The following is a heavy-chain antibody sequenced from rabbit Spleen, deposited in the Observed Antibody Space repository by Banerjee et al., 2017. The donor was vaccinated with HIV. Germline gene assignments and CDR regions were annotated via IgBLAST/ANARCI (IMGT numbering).Heavy chain of an antibody. CDR2: IYPGFGVR. CDR1: GIDFSNYG. CDR3: ARAIVPWLGLTRLDL. Sequence: ELVESGGGLVQPGESLKLSCKVSGIDFSNYGISWVRQAPGKGAEWIAYIYPGFGVRNYANSVNGRFTISSDNAQSTVDLKMTSLTAADTATYFCARAIVPWLGLTRLDLWGQGTLVTVS. J-gene: IGHJ3*01. D-gene: IGHD4-1*01. V-gene: IGHV1S47*01.